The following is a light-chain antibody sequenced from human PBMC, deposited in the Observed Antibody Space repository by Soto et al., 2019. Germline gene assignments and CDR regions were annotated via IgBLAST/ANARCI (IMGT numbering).Light chain of an antibody. CDR3: QQYGSSPPLN. Sequence: EIVLTQSPATLSLSPVEIATLSFMASQSVISYLAWYQQKPGQAPRLLIYGASSRATGIPDRFSGSGSGTDFTLTIRRLEPEDFAVYYCQQYGSSPPLNCGGGTKVDIK. CDR2: GAS. CDR1: QSVISY. J-gene: IGKJ4*01. V-gene: IGKV3-20*01.